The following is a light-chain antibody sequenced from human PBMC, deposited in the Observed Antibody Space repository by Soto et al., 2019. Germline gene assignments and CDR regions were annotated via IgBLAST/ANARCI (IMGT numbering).Light chain of an antibody. CDR1: SSDFGGYNH. V-gene: IGLV2-14*01. CDR3: SSYSITTSLV. J-gene: IGLJ1*01. Sequence: QSALTQPASVSGSPGQAITISCTGTSSDFGGYNHVSWYQQRPGKAPKFLIYEVSKRPSGVSHRFSGSKSGNAASLTISGLQAEDEGDYYCSSYSITTSLVFGTGTKVTVL. CDR2: EVS.